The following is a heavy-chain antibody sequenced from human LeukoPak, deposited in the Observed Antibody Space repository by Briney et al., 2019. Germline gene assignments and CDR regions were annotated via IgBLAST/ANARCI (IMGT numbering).Heavy chain of an antibody. CDR3: ARGYVGDYGGNFIAEYFQH. J-gene: IGHJ1*01. V-gene: IGHV4-59*08. CDR1: GGSISSYY. D-gene: IGHD4-23*01. Sequence: PSETLSLTCTVSGGSISSYYWSWIRQPPGKGLEWIGYIYYSGSTNYNPSLKSRVTISVDTSKNQFSLKLSSVTAADTAVYYCARGYVGDYGGNFIAEYFQHWGQGTLVTVSS. CDR2: IYYSGST.